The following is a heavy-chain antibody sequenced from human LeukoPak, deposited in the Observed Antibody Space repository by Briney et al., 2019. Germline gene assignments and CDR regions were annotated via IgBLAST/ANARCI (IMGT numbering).Heavy chain of an antibody. CDR2: ISSSSSYI. J-gene: IGHJ4*02. Sequence: ETLSLTCAVYGGSFSGYYWSWIRQPPGKGLEWVSSISSSSSYIYYADSVKGRFTISRDNAKNSLYLQMNSLRAEDTAVYYCARDGTAGYSSSWYNYWGQGTLVTVSS. V-gene: IGHV3-21*01. CDR1: GGSFSGYY. CDR3: ARDGTAGYSSSWYNY. D-gene: IGHD6-13*01.